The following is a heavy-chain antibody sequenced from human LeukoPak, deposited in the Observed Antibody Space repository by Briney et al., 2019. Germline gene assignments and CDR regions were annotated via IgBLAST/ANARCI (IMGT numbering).Heavy chain of an antibody. CDR1: DGSISSGSYY. D-gene: IGHD3-3*01. V-gene: IGHV4-61*02. Sequence: PSETLSLTCTVSDGSISSGSYYWSWIRQPAGKGLEWIGRIYTSGSTNYNPSLKSRVTISVDTSKNQFSLKLSSVTAADTAVYYCAREVNILEGGFDYWGQGTLVTVSS. CDR2: IYTSGST. CDR3: AREVNILEGGFDY. J-gene: IGHJ4*02.